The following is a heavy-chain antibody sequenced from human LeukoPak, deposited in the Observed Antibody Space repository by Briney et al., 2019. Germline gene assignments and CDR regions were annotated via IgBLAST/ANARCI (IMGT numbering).Heavy chain of an antibody. D-gene: IGHD6-13*01. CDR3: ARALLRPDRAAAGTGWFDP. J-gene: IGHJ5*02. CDR2: ISAYNGNT. CDR1: GYTFTSYG. Sequence: ASVKVSCKASGYTFTSYGISWVRQAPGQGLEWMGWISAYNGNTNYAQKLQGRVTMTTDTSTSTAYMELRSLRSDDTAVYYCARALLRPDRAAAGTGWFDPWGQGTLVTVSS. V-gene: IGHV1-18*01.